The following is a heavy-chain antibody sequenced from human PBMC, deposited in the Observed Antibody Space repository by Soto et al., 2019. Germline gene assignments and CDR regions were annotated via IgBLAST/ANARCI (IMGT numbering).Heavy chain of an antibody. Sequence: GGSLRLSCAASGFTFSSYAMHWVRQAPGKGLEWVAVISYDGSNKYYADSVKGRFTISRDNSKNTLYLQMNSLRAEDTAVYYCERDRRGYSYGPIDYWGQGTLVTVSS. CDR3: ERDRRGYSYGPIDY. V-gene: IGHV3-30-3*01. D-gene: IGHD5-18*01. J-gene: IGHJ4*02. CDR2: ISYDGSNK. CDR1: GFTFSSYA.